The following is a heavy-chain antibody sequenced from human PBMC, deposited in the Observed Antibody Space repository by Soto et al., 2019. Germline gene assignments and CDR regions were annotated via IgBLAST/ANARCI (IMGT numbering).Heavy chain of an antibody. CDR2: ISSSSSTI. J-gene: IGHJ6*02. D-gene: IGHD2-2*02. V-gene: IGHV3-48*02. CDR3: ARDGLDCSSTSCHTPTHMDV. Sequence: GGSLRLSCAASGFTFSSYSMNWVRQAPGKGLEWVSYISSSSSTIYYADSVKGRFTISRDNAKNSLYLQMNSLRDEDTAVYYCARDGLDCSSTSCHTPTHMDVWGQGTTVTVSS. CDR1: GFTFSSYS.